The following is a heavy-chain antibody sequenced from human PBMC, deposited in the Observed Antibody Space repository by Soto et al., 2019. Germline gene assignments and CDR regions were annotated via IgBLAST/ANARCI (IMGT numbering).Heavy chain of an antibody. CDR1: GGSISSSSYY. V-gene: IGHV4-39*01. CDR2: IYYSGST. J-gene: IGHJ4*02. D-gene: IGHD6-19*01. CDR3: ARAPISSSGWYGPGKYYFDY. Sequence: SETLSPTCTVSGGSISSSSYYWGWIRQPPGKGLGWIGSIYYSGSTYYNPSLKSRVTISVDTSKNQFSLKLSSVTAADTAVYYCARAPISSSGWYGPGKYYFDYWGQGTLVTVSS.